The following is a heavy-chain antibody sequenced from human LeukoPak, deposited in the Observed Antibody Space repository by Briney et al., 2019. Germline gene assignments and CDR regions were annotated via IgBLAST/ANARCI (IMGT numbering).Heavy chain of an antibody. V-gene: IGHV3-15*01. D-gene: IGHD3-16*01. CDR3: STFADDGY. Sequence: GGSLRLSCAASGFTFSNAWMSWVRQAPGKGLEWVGRIKSRKDGGTTDYATPVKGRFTISRDDSKNTVYLQMNSLKTEDTALYYCSTFADDGYWGQGTLVTVSS. J-gene: IGHJ4*02. CDR1: GFTFSNAW. CDR2: IKSRKDGGTT.